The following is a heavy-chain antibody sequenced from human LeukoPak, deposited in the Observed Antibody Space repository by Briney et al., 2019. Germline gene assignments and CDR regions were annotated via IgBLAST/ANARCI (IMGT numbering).Heavy chain of an antibody. CDR1: GFTFSSYS. Sequence: GGSLRLSCAASGFTFSSYSMNWVRQAPGKGLEWVSSISSSSIYIYYADSVKGRFTISRDNAKHSLYLQMNSLRAEDTAVYYSARNGIMGAGYYFDYWGQGTLVTVSS. D-gene: IGHD1-26*01. J-gene: IGHJ4*02. CDR3: ARNGIMGAGYYFDY. CDR2: ISSSSIYI. V-gene: IGHV3-21*01.